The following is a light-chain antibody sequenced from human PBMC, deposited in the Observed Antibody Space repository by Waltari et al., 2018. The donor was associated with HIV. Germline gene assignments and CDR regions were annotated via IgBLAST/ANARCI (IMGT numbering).Light chain of an antibody. CDR1: SSTLGVYTS. CDR2: DVS. CDR3: SSYTSSSTWG. J-gene: IGLJ3*02. V-gene: IGLV2-14*03. Sequence: QSALTQPASVSAFPGQPITISCTGSSSTLGVYTSLPWYQQHPGKAPKLLIYDVSNRPSGVFNRVSGYRSSNTASLTISGRQAEDVADYYCSSYTSSSTWGFGGETKRTVL.